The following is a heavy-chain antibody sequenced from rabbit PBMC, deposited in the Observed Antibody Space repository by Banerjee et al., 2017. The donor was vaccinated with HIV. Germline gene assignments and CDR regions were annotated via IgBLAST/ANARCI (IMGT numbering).Heavy chain of an antibody. CDR2: IYTGSDGT. CDR3: ARDLAGVIGWNFDL. Sequence: EESGGDLVKPGASLTLTCTASGFSFSSNGICWARRAPGKGLELIACIYTGSDGTWYASWVNGRFTITRCTSLNTVTLQMTSLTAADTATYFCARDLAGVIGWNFDLWGPGTLVTV. D-gene: IGHD4-1*01. V-gene: IGHV1S47*01. CDR1: GFSFSSNG. J-gene: IGHJ4*01.